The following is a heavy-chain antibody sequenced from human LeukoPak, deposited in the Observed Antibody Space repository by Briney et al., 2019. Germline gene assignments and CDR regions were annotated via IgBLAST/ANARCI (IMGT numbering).Heavy chain of an antibody. J-gene: IGHJ4*02. CDR2: INPNSGGT. Sequence: ASVKVSCKASGYIFTGYYMHWVRQAPGQGLEWMGWINPNSGGTNYAQKFQGRVTMTRDTSISTAYMELSRLRSDDTAVYYCARGGFCSSTSCYAFDCWGQGTLVTVSS. CDR1: GYIFTGYY. CDR3: ARGGFCSSTSCYAFDC. D-gene: IGHD2-2*01. V-gene: IGHV1-2*02.